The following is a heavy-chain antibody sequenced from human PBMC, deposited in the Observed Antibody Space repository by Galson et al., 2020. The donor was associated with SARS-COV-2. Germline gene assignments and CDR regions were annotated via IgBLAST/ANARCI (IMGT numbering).Heavy chain of an antibody. J-gene: IGHJ6*02. CDR3: ARDPYSSGWTNYYYFAMDV. Sequence: GESLKISCVVSGFTVSNTYMSWVRQAPGKGLEWVALLYSGGTTSYTDSVKGRFTISRDNSKNTLYLQMNSLRVEDTAVYYCARDPYSSGWTNYYYFAMDVWGQGTTVTVSS. D-gene: IGHD6-19*01. V-gene: IGHV3-53*01. CDR1: GFTVSNTY. CDR2: LYSGGTT.